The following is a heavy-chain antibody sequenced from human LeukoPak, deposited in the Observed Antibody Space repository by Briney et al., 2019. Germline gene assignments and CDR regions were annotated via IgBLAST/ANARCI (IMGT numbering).Heavy chain of an antibody. CDR2: YIPMFGAA. V-gene: IGHV1-69*01. CDR1: GGTFSRYA. CDR3: AGASSKWELSF. D-gene: IGHD1-26*01. Sequence: SVKVSCKASGGTFSRYAISWVRQAPGQGLEWMGGYIPMFGAANYAQNFQNRVTITADESTSTFSMEVSSLRPEDTAVYFCAGASSKWELSFWGQGTLVTVSS. J-gene: IGHJ4*02.